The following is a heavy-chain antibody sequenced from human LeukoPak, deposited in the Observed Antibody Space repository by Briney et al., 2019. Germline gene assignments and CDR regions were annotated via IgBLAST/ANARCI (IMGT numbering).Heavy chain of an antibody. Sequence: GGSLRLSCAASGFTFSSYAVHWVRQAPGKGLEWVAVISYDGSHKYYADSVKGRLTISRDNSKNTPYLQMNSLRAEDTAVYYCAREGSSTWSSLDYWGQGTLVTVSS. V-gene: IGHV3-30-3*01. J-gene: IGHJ4*02. CDR1: GFTFSSYA. CDR2: ISYDGSHK. CDR3: AREGSSTWSSLDY. D-gene: IGHD6-13*01.